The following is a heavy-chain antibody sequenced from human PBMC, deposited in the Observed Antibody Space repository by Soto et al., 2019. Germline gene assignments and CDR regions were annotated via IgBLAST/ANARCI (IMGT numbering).Heavy chain of an antibody. CDR1: GFTFSSYS. Sequence: GGSLRLSCAASGFTFSSYSMNWVRQAPGKGLEWVSYISSSSSTIYYADSVKGRFTISRDNAKNSLYLQMNSLRDEDTAVYYCARESAALNWFDPWAQGNLVPVGS. V-gene: IGHV3-48*02. D-gene: IGHD2-2*01. CDR2: ISSSSSTI. J-gene: IGHJ5*02. CDR3: ARESAALNWFDP.